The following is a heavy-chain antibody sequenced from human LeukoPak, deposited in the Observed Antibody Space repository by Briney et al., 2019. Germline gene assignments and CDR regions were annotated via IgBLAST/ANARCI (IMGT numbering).Heavy chain of an antibody. CDR3: ARDVGVPGRGIPLDY. Sequence: ASVKVSCKASAYTFTGYFMHWVRQAPGQGLEWMGWIDPNSGATNYAQKFQGRVTMTRDTSISTAYMELSRLTSDDTAVYYCARDVGVPGRGIPLDYWGQGTLVTVSP. CDR2: IDPNSGAT. D-gene: IGHD3-10*01. V-gene: IGHV1-2*02. CDR1: AYTFTGYF. J-gene: IGHJ4*02.